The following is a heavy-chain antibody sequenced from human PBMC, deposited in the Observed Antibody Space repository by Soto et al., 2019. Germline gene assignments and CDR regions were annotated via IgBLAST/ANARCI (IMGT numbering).Heavy chain of an antibody. CDR2: INHSGST. CDR1: GGSFSGYY. D-gene: IGHD2-2*02. V-gene: IGHV4-34*01. CDR3: ARLPLGYCSSTSCYTGYYYYGMDV. Sequence: PSETLSLTCAVYGGSFSGYYWSWIRQPPGKGLEWIGEINHSGSTNYNPSLKSRVTISVDRSKNQFSLKLSSVTAADTDVYYCARLPLGYCSSTSCYTGYYYYGMDVWGQGTTVT. J-gene: IGHJ6*02.